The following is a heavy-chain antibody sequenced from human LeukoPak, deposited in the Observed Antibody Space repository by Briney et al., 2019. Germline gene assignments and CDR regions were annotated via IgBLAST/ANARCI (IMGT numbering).Heavy chain of an antibody. CDR2: ISWNSGSI. D-gene: IGHD3-9*01. CDR3: AKDFTGYPLNWFDP. V-gene: IGHV3-9*01. Sequence: PGRSLRLSCAASGFTFDDYAMHWVRQAPGKGLEWVSGISWNSGSIGYADSVKGRFTISRDNAKNSLYLQMNSLRAEDTALYYCAKDFTGYPLNWFDPWGQGTLVTVSS. CDR1: GFTFDDYA. J-gene: IGHJ5*02.